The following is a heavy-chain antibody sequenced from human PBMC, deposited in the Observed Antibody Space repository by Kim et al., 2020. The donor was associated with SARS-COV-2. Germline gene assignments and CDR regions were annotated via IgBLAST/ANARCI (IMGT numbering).Heavy chain of an antibody. J-gene: IGHJ6*03. V-gene: IGHV4-39*01. CDR1: GGSISSSSYY. CDR3: ARLGYYYGSGGYSTYYYYYMDD. CDR2: SYYSGST. D-gene: IGHD3-10*01. Sequence: SETLSLTCTVSGGSISSSSYYWGWIRQPPGKGLEWIGSSYYSGSTYYNPSLKSRVTISVDTSKNQFSLKLSSVTAADTAVYYCARLGYYYGSGGYSTYYYYYMDDWGKGTTVTVSS.